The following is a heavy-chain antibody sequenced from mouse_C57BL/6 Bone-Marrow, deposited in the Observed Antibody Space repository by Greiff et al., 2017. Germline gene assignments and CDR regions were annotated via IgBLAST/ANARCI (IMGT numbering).Heavy chain of an antibody. CDR3: ARGPSYDYGSLYFDY. Sequence: QVQLQQPGAELVRPGSSVKLSCKASGYTFTSYWMDWVKQRPGQGLAWIGNIYPSDSGTHYNQKFKDKATLTVDKSSSAAYMQLSSLTSEDSAVYDCARGPSYDYGSLYFDYWGQGTTLTVSS. D-gene: IGHD1-1*01. CDR2: IYPSDSGT. V-gene: IGHV1-61*01. J-gene: IGHJ2*01. CDR1: GYTFTSYW.